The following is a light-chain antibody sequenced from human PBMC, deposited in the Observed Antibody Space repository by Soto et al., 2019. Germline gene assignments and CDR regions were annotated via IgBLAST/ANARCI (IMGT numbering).Light chain of an antibody. V-gene: IGKV1-39*01. CDR1: QSISSS. CDR3: QQSYSTLWT. CDR2: AAS. J-gene: IGKJ1*01. Sequence: DIQMTQSPSSLSASVGDRVTITCRASQSISSSLNWYQQKPGKAPKPLIYAASSFQSGVPSRFSGSGSGTDFTLTISSLQPEDFATYYFQQSYSTLWTFVQGTKVASK.